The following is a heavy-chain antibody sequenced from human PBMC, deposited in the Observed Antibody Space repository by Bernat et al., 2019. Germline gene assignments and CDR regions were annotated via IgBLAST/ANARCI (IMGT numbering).Heavy chain of an antibody. CDR3: AKADIHYGGLLDS. CDR2: IRGSGGNT. V-gene: IGHV3-23*01. Sequence: EVQLLESGGDLEQPGGSLRLSCAASGFTFSTYTMNWVRQAPGKGLEWVSAIRGSGGNTFYADSVKGRFTISRDNSKNTLYLQMNSLRAEDTAVYYCAKADIHYGGLLDSWGQGTLVTVSS. J-gene: IGHJ4*02. D-gene: IGHD4-17*01. CDR1: GFTFSTYT.